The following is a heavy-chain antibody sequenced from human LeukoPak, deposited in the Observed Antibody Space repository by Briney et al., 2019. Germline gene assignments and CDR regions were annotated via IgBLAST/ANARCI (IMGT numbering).Heavy chain of an antibody. Sequence: GGSLRLSCVASEFTLNNYGVNWVRQGPGKGLEWVSYMSDSGSTIYYADSVKGRFTISRDNSKNTLYLQMNSLRAEDTAVYYCARFPASPDYWGQGTLVTVSS. J-gene: IGHJ4*02. V-gene: IGHV3-48*01. CDR1: EFTLNNYG. CDR2: MSDSGSTI. CDR3: ARFPASPDY. D-gene: IGHD6-25*01.